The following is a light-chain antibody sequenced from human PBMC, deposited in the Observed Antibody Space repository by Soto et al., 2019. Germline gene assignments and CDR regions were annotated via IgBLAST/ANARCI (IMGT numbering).Light chain of an antibody. CDR1: QPIISNF. V-gene: IGKV3-20*01. J-gene: IGKJ5*01. CDR2: GSF. Sequence: EIVLTQSPGTLSLSPGERATLSCRASQPIISNFLAWYQQKPGQAPRLLIYGSFSRATGIPDRFSGSGSGTDFTLTISRLEPEDSAVYYCQQYGTLITFGQGTRLEIK. CDR3: QQYGTLIT.